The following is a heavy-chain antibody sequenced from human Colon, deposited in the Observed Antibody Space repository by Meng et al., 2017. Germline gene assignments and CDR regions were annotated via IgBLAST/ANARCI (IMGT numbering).Heavy chain of an antibody. CDR2: IKQDGSEK. D-gene: IGHD3-22*01. Sequence: GESLKISCIASGFTFTSYWMSWVRQAPGKGLEWVANIKQDGSEKYYVDSVKGRFTISRDNAKNSLYLQMNSLRPEDAAVYYCARALDYYDSSSYYHWGQGTLVTVSS. V-gene: IGHV3-7*01. CDR1: GFTFTSYW. J-gene: IGHJ4*02. CDR3: ARALDYYDSSSYYH.